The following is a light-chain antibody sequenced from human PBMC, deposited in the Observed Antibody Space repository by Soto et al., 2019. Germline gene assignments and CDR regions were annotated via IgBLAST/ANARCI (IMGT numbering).Light chain of an antibody. J-gene: IGLJ3*02. CDR2: LNSDGSH. CDR3: QTWGTGLLV. V-gene: IGLV4-69*01. Sequence: QSVLTQSPSASASLGASVKLTCTLSSGHSSYAIAWHQQQPEKGPRYLMKLNSDGSHSKGDGIPDRFSGSSSGAERYLTISSLQSEDGADYYCQTWGTGLLVFGGGTKVTVL. CDR1: SGHSSYA.